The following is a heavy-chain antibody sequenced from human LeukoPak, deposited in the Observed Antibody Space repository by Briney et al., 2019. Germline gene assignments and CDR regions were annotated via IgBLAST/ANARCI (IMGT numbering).Heavy chain of an antibody. CDR3: ARDEQSGSYYYY. Sequence: SETLSLTCTVSGGSISSYYWSWVRQPPGKGLEWIGEINHSGSTNYNPSLKSRVTISVDTSNNQFSLKLSSVPAADPAVASCARDEQSGSYYYYWGQGTLVTVSS. CDR1: GGSISSYY. J-gene: IGHJ4*02. V-gene: IGHV4-34*01. D-gene: IGHD1-26*01. CDR2: INHSGST.